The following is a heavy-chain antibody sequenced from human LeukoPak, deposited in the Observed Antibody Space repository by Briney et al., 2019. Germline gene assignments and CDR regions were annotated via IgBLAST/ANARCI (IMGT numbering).Heavy chain of an antibody. Sequence: GGSLRLSCAASGFTVSSNYMSWVRQAPGKGLEWVSVIYRGGSTDYADSVKGRFTISRDNAKNSLYLQMNSLRAEDTAVYYCARSRLSSSWSYDAFDIWGQGTMVTVSS. CDR3: ARSRLSSSWSYDAFDI. D-gene: IGHD6-13*01. CDR2: IYRGGST. CDR1: GFTVSSNY. V-gene: IGHV3-53*01. J-gene: IGHJ3*02.